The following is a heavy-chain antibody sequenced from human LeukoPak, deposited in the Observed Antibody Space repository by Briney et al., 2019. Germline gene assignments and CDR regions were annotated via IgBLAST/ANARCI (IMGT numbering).Heavy chain of an antibody. CDR1: GFTFSSYA. Sequence: GGSLRLSCAASGFTFSSYAMSWVRQAPGKGLEWVSAISGSGGSTYYADSVKGRFTISRDNSKNTLYLQMNSLSAAATAVYYCATYSPSRVQLERLEAGSGWGQGTLVTVSS. J-gene: IGHJ4*02. V-gene: IGHV3-23*01. CDR3: ATYSPSRVQLERLEAGSG. CDR2: ISGSGGST. D-gene: IGHD1-1*01.